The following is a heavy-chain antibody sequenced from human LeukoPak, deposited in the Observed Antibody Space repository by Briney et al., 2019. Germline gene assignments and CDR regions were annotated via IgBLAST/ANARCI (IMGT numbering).Heavy chain of an antibody. CDR1: GYTFTGYY. CDR2: INPNSGGT. Sequence: ASVKVSCKASGYTFTGYYMHWVRQAPGQGLEWMGWINPNSGGTNYAQKFQGRVTMTRDTSISTAYMELSRLRSDDTAVYYCARDHTNYDILTGYYSPNKVIDYWGQGTLVTVSS. J-gene: IGHJ4*02. CDR3: ARDHTNYDILTGYYSPNKVIDY. V-gene: IGHV1-2*02. D-gene: IGHD3-9*01.